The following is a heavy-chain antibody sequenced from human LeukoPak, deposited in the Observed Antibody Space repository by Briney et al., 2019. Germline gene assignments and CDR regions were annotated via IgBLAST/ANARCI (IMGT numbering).Heavy chain of an antibody. CDR3: AGGVWFGDINY. V-gene: IGHV3-53*01. D-gene: IGHD3-10*01. CDR2: IYSGGST. Sequence: GGSLRLSCAASGFTVSSNYMSWVRQAPGEGLEWVSVIYSGGSTYYADSVNGRFTISRDNSKNTLYLQMNSLRAEDTAVYYCAGGVWFGDINYWGQGTLVTVSS. CDR1: GFTVSSNY. J-gene: IGHJ4*02.